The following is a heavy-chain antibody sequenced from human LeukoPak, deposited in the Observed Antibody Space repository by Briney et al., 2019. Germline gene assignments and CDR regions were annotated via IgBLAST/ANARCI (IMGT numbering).Heavy chain of an antibody. J-gene: IGHJ4*02. Sequence: GGSLRLSCAASGITFSNAWMTWVRQAPGKGLEWVSAISGSGGSTYYADSVKGRFTISRDNSKNTLYLQMNSLRAEDTAVYYCAKGGAAADPTVDYWGQGTLVTVSS. CDR1: GITFSNAW. CDR2: ISGSGGST. D-gene: IGHD6-13*01. CDR3: AKGGAAADPTVDY. V-gene: IGHV3-23*01.